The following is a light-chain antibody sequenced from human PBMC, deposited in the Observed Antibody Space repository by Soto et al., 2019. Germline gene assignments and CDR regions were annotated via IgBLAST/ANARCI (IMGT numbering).Light chain of an antibody. CDR3: NSYAGSNNWV. V-gene: IGLV2-8*01. CDR2: EVS. Sequence: QSALTQPPSASGSPGQSVTISCTGTSSDVGGYNYVSWYQQHPGKAPKLLFYEVSKRPSGVPDRFSGSKSGNTASLTVSGLQAEDEADYYCNSYAGSNNWVFGGGTKLTVL. CDR1: SSDVGGYNY. J-gene: IGLJ3*02.